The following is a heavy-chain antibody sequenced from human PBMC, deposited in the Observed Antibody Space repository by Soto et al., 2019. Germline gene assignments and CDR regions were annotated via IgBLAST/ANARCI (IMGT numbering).Heavy chain of an antibody. V-gene: IGHV4-61*01. CDR2: IYYSGST. J-gene: IGHJ5*02. Sequence: QVQLQESGPGLVKPSETLSLTCTVSGGSVSSGSHYWSWIRQPPGKGLEWIGYIYYSGSTNYNPSLKSRVTISAATSKNQFSLKLSSVTAADTAVYYCARDRWFDPWGQGTLVTVSS. CDR1: GGSVSSGSHY. CDR3: ARDRWFDP.